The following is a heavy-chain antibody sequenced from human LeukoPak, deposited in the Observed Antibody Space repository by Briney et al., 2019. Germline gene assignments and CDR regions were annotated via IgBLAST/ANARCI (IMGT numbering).Heavy chain of an antibody. V-gene: IGHV4-39*01. CDR3: ARHVRSSSWCWNY. Sequence: SKTLSLTCTVSGGSISSSSYYWGWIRQPPGKGLEWIGSIYYSGSTYYNPSLKSRVTVSVDTSKNQFSLKLSSVTAADTAVYYCARHVRSSSWCWNYWGQGTLVTVSS. CDR2: IYYSGST. J-gene: IGHJ4*02. D-gene: IGHD6-13*01. CDR1: GGSISSSSYY.